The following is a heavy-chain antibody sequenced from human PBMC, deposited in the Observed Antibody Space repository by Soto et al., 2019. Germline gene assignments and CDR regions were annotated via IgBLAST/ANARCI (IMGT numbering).Heavy chain of an antibody. J-gene: IGHJ4*02. CDR1: GYTFTHFY. D-gene: IGHD3-9*01. CDR3: ARDEGGYDILTGYYKAHHFDY. CDR2: ISPHNFNT. V-gene: IGHV1-18*01. Sequence: GASVKVSCKASGYTFTHFYITWVRQAPGQGLEWMGAISPHNFNTNYAQKFRGRVTLTTEKSTNTAYMDLRSLTYDDTAVYYCARDEGGYDILTGYYKAHHFDYWGQGVPVTVSS.